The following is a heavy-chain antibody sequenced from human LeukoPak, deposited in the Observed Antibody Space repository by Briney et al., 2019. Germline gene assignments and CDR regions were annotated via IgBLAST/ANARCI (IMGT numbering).Heavy chain of an antibody. V-gene: IGHV1-2*02. D-gene: IGHD6-13*01. CDR2: INPNSGGT. CDR3: ARDRGYYSSSFYFDY. Sequence: ASVKVSCKASGYTFTGYYMHWVRQAPGQGLEWMGWINPNSGGTNYAQKFQGRVTMTRDTSISTAYMDLSRLTSDDTAVYFCARDRGYYSSSFYFDYWGQGTLVTVSS. CDR1: GYTFTGYY. J-gene: IGHJ4*02.